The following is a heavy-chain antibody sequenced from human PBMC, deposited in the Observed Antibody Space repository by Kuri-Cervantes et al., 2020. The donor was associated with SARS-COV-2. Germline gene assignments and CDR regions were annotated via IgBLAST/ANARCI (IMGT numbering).Heavy chain of an antibody. Sequence: ESLKISCAVYGGSFSGYYWSWIRQPPGKGLEWIGYIYYSGSTNYNPSLKSRVTISVDTSKNQFSLKLSSVTAADTAVYYCARGGMTTVTEDAFDIWGQGTMVTVSS. J-gene: IGHJ3*02. CDR1: GGSFSGYY. CDR3: ARGGMTTVTEDAFDI. D-gene: IGHD4-17*01. V-gene: IGHV4-59*01. CDR2: IYYSGST.